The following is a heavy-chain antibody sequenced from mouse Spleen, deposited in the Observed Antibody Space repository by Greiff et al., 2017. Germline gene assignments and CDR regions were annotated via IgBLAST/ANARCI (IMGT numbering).Heavy chain of an antibody. D-gene: IGHD1-1*01. Sequence: VQLKQSGPGLVAPSQSLSITCTVSGFSLTDYGVSWIRQPPGKGLEWLGVIWGGGSTYYNSALKSRLSISKDNSKSQVFLKMNSLQTDDTAMYYCAKHRDYYGSSSFDYWGQGTTLTVSS. CDR2: IWGGGST. V-gene: IGHV2-6-5*01. J-gene: IGHJ2*01. CDR3: AKHRDYYGSSSFDY. CDR1: GFSLTDYG.